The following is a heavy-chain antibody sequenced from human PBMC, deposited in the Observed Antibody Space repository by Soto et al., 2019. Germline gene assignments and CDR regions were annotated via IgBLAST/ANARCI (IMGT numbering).Heavy chain of an antibody. CDR3: GREAVTTAYYYGMDV. Sequence: ASVKVSCKASGYTFTSYYMHWVRQAPGQGLEWMGIINPSGGSTSYAQKFQGRVTMTRDTSTSTVYMELSSLRSENTAVNYCGREAVTTAYYYGMDVGGKGTTVTVSS. D-gene: IGHD4-4*01. CDR2: INPSGGST. V-gene: IGHV1-46*01. J-gene: IGHJ6*04. CDR1: GYTFTSYY.